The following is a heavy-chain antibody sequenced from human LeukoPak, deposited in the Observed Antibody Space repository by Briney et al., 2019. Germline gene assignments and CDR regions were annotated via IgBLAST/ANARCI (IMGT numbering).Heavy chain of an antibody. J-gene: IGHJ4*02. V-gene: IGHV3-7*01. CDR2: IKQDGSEK. Sequence: GGSLRLSCAASGFTFSSYWMSWVRQAPGKGLEWVANIKQDGSEKYYVDSVKGRFTISRDNAKNSLYLQMNSLRAEDTAVYYCARERETPWNPLPFDYWGQGTLVTVSS. D-gene: IGHD1-1*01. CDR1: GFTFSSYW. CDR3: ARERETPWNPLPFDY.